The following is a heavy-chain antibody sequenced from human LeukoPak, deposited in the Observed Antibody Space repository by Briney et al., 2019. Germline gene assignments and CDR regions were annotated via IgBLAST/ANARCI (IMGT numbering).Heavy chain of an antibody. Sequence: SETLSLTCAVYGGSFSGYYWSWNRQPPGKGLEWIGEINHSGSTNYNPSLKSRVTISADTSKNQFSLKPSSVTAADTAVYYCARGRYCSSTSCYAWDNWFDPWGQGTLVTVSS. CDR1: GGSFSGYY. CDR3: ARGRYCSSTSCYAWDNWFDP. CDR2: INHSGST. D-gene: IGHD2-2*01. V-gene: IGHV4-34*01. J-gene: IGHJ5*02.